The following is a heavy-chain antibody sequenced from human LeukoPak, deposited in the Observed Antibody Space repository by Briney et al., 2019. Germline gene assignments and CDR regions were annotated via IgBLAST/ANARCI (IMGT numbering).Heavy chain of an antibody. CDR3: ARTTEGGYTYDYFYYYYMDV. CDR1: GVSITTYY. Sequence: SETLSLTCTVSGVSITTYYWNWVRQPPGKGLEGIGHMFYSGTTSYNPSLKSRVAISVDTSKNQFSLKLTSVTAADTAVYYCARTTEGGYTYDYFYYYYMDVWGKGTTVTISS. V-gene: IGHV4-59*01. CDR2: MFYSGTT. D-gene: IGHD5-18*01. J-gene: IGHJ6*03.